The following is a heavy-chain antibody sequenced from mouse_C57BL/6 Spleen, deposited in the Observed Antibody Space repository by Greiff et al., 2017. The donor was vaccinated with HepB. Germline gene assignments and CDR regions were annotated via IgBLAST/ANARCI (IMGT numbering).Heavy chain of an antibody. Sequence: EVQLQQSGPELVKPGASVKISCKASGYTFTDYYMNWVKQSHGKSLEWIGDINPNNGGTSYNQKFKGKATLTVDKSSSTAYMELRSLTSEDSAVYYCARGGGLQAWFAYWGQGTLVTVSA. J-gene: IGHJ3*01. V-gene: IGHV1-26*01. CDR2: INPNNGGT. CDR1: GYTFTDYY. D-gene: IGHD2-4*01. CDR3: ARGGGLQAWFAY.